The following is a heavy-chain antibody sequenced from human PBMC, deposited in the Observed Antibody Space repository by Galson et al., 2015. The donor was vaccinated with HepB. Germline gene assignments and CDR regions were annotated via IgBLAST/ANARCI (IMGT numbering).Heavy chain of an antibody. D-gene: IGHD5-18*01. CDR2: ISGSGGST. CDR3: AKERGQDTAMVSGYYGMDV. Sequence: SLRLSCAASGFTFSSYGMHWVRQAPGKGLEWVAAISGSGGSTYYADSVKGRFTISRDNSKNTLYLQMISLRAEDTAVYYCAKERGQDTAMVSGYYGMDVWGQGTTVTVSS. CDR1: GFTFSSYG. V-gene: IGHV3-23*01. J-gene: IGHJ6*02.